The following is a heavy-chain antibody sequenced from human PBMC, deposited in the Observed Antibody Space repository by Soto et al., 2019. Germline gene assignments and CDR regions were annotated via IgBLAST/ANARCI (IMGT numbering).Heavy chain of an antibody. V-gene: IGHV1-18*01. D-gene: IGHD2-21*02. CDR3: ARDGTAPYYYYDLDV. Sequence: QVQLEQSGAEVKKPGDSMKVSCKASGYTFTTYGISWVRQAPGQGLEWMGWINGYNGNTDYPQKLQCTVTLTTDTSTTTAIISPIRLRFDDPALFYCARDGTAPYYYYDLDVWGQGTTVTVSS. CDR1: GYTFTTYG. J-gene: IGHJ6*02. CDR2: INGYNGNT.